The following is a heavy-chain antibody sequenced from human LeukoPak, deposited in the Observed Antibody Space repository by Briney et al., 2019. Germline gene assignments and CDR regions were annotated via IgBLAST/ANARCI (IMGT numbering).Heavy chain of an antibody. D-gene: IGHD3-10*01. Sequence: PGRSLRLSCAASGFTFSDYSVNWVRQAPGKGLEWVSCISRDGYYMYYADSVRGRFTISRDSAKNSVYLQIHSLRAEDTAVFYCARDVSWFGELTAIDLWGQGTLVTVSS. CDR2: ISRDGYYM. J-gene: IGHJ4*02. V-gene: IGHV3-21*01. CDR1: GFTFSDYS. CDR3: ARDVSWFGELTAIDL.